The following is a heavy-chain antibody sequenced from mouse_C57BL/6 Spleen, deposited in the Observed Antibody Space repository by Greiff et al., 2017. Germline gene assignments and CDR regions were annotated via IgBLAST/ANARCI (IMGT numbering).Heavy chain of an antibody. D-gene: IGHD1-1*01. V-gene: IGHV1-15*01. CDR2: IDPETGGT. CDR1: GYTFTDYE. Sequence: QVQLKQSGAELVRPGASVTLSCKASGYTFTDYEMHWVKQTPVHGLEWIGAIDPETGGTAYNQKFKGKAILTADKSSSTAYMALRSLTSEDSAVYYCTREGTTVVEGYWYFDVWAQGPRSPSPQ. CDR3: TREGTTVVEGYWYFDV. J-gene: IGHJ1*03.